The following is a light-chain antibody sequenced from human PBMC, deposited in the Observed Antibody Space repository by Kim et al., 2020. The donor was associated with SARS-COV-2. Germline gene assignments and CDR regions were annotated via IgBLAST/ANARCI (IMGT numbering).Light chain of an antibody. J-gene: IGKJ2*03. CDR2: KAS. CDR1: QSSSSW. Sequence: DIQMTQSPSTLSASVGDRVTITCRASQSSSSWLAWYQQKPGKAPKLLIYKASSLESGVPSRFSGSGSGTEFTLTISSLQPDDFATYYCQQYNSYSQSFGEGTKLEI. CDR3: QQYNSYSQS. V-gene: IGKV1-5*03.